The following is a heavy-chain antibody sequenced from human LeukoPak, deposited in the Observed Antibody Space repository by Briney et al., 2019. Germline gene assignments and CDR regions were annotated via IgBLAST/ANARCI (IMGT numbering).Heavy chain of an antibody. J-gene: IGHJ3*02. CDR1: GYSFTSYW. CDR3: ASVTYYYDSSGYSQDAFDI. CDR2: IYPGDSDT. Sequence: GESLKISCKGSGYSFTSYWIGWGRQMPGKGLEWMGIIYPGDSDTRYSPSFQGQVTISADKSISTAYLQWSSLKASDTAMYYCASVTYYYDSSGYSQDAFDIWGQGTMVTVSS. D-gene: IGHD3-22*01. V-gene: IGHV5-51*01.